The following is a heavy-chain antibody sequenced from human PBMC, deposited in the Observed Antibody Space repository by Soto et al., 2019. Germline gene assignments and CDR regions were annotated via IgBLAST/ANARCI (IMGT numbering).Heavy chain of an antibody. V-gene: IGHV2-5*01. CDR3: AHGGPAASLDF. CDR1: GFSLSNPGVG. D-gene: IGHD2-2*01. J-gene: IGHJ4*02. Sequence: QITLKESGPTLVKPTQTLTLTCTFSGFSLSNPGVGMGWVHQPPGKALQWLAVIYWNDDRRYSPSLKTRLTITKDTSKNQVVLTMTDMDPVDTATYYCAHGGPAASLDFWGQGTLVTVSS. CDR2: IYWNDDR.